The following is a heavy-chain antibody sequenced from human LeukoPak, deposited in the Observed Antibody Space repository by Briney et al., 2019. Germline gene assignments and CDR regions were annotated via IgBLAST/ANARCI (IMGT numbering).Heavy chain of an antibody. Sequence: RGSLRLSCVASGFPFSSYWMTWVRQAPGKGLEWVANIKQDGSKKSYVDSVKGRFTISRDNAKNSLYLQMNSLRAEDTAIYYCARVGYIDEGIDYWGQGTLVTVSS. V-gene: IGHV3-7*04. CDR2: IKQDGSKK. D-gene: IGHD5-24*01. J-gene: IGHJ4*02. CDR1: GFPFSSYW. CDR3: ARVGYIDEGIDY.